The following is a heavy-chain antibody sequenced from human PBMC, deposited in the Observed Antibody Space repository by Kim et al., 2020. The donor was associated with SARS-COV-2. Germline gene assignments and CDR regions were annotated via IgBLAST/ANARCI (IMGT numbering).Heavy chain of an antibody. Sequence: TGQFTISRANSKNTLYLQMSSLRAEDTAVYYCAKGDYWDDQHYYYYGIDVWGQGTTVTVSS. V-gene: IGHV3-30*02. CDR3: AKGDYWDDQHYYYYGIDV. J-gene: IGHJ6*02. D-gene: IGHD1-26*01.